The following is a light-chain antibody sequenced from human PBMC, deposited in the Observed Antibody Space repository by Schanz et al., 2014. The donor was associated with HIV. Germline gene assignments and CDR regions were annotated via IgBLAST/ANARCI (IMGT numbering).Light chain of an antibody. J-gene: IGLJ2*01. Sequence: QSALTQPPSASGSPGQSVTISCTGTSSDVGGYNYVSWYQQHPGKAPKLMIYEVSERPSGVSNRFSGSKSGNTASLTISGLQAEDEADYYCQSYDDSLNAVVFGGGTKLTVL. V-gene: IGLV2-8*01. CDR1: SSDVGGYNY. CDR2: EVS. CDR3: QSYDDSLNAVV.